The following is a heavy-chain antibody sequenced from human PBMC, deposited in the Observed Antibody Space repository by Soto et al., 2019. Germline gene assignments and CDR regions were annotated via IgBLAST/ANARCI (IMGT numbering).Heavy chain of an antibody. CDR1: GFTSSGSA. CDR2: IRSKANNYAT. V-gene: IGHV3-73*02. Sequence: EVQLVESGGGLVQPGGSLKLSCAASGFTSSGSAVHWVRQASGKGLEWVGRIRSKANNYATAYAASVQGRFTIFRDDLKNTAYLQMNSLKTEDTAVYYCTNPQVYYGMDVWGQGTTVTVSS. J-gene: IGHJ6*02. CDR3: TNPQVYYGMDV.